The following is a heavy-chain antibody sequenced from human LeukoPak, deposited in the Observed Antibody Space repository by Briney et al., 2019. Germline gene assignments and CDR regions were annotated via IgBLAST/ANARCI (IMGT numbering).Heavy chain of an antibody. V-gene: IGHV1-8*03. D-gene: IGHD5-24*01. CDR1: GYTFTSYY. Sequence: ASVKVSCKASGYTFTSYYINWVRQATGQGLEWMGWMTPNSGYTGYAQKFQGRVTITRNTSITTAYMELSSLRFEDTAVYYCARGRDGYNFGYFDLWGRGTLVTVSS. CDR2: MTPNSGYT. CDR3: ARGRDGYNFGYFDL. J-gene: IGHJ2*01.